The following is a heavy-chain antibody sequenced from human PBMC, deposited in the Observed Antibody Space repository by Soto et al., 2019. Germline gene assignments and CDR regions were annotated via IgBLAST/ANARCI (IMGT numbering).Heavy chain of an antibody. D-gene: IGHD3-3*01. J-gene: IGHJ6*02. CDR3: ARDRGAYYDFWSGYYFDYYYYGMDV. V-gene: IGHV1-18*04. CDR1: GYTFTSYG. CDR2: ISAYNGNT. Sequence: GPSVKVSCKASGYTFTSYGISWVRQAPGQGLEWMGWISAYNGNTNYAQKLQGRVTMTTDTSTSTAYMELRSLRSDDTAVYYCARDRGAYYDFWSGYYFDYYYYGMDVWGQGTTVTVSS.